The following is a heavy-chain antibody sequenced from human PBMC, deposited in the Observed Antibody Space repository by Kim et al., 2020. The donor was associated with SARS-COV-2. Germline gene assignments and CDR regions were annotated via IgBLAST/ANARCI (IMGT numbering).Heavy chain of an antibody. J-gene: IGHJ4*02. CDR1: GGSISSGGYS. CDR2: IYHSGST. CDR3: AIGESYGYYSY. V-gene: IGHV4-30-2*01. D-gene: IGHD4-17*01. Sequence: SETLSLTCAVSGGSISSGGYSWSWIRQPPGKGLEWIGYIYHSGSTYYNPSLKSRVTISVDRSKNQFSLKLSSVTAADTAVYYCAIGESYGYYSYWGQGTLVTVSS.